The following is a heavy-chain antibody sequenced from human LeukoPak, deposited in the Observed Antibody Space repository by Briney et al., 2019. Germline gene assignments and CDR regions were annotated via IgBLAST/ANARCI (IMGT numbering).Heavy chain of an antibody. CDR3: ARVELLFERGMDV. Sequence: PGGSLRLSCAASGFTFSSYKMNWVRQAPGKGLEWVSSISSSSSYIYYADSVKGRFTISRDNAKNSLYLQMNSLRAEDTAVYYCARVELLFERGMDVWGQGTMVTVSS. J-gene: IGHJ6*02. CDR1: GFTFSSYK. D-gene: IGHD2-2*01. CDR2: ISSSSSYI. V-gene: IGHV3-21*04.